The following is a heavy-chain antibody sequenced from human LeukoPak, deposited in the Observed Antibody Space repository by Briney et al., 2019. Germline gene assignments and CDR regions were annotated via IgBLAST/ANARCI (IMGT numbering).Heavy chain of an antibody. D-gene: IGHD3-22*01. CDR1: GYTFTSYD. J-gene: IGHJ4*02. CDR3: ARGGVSNYDSSGYYFIFDY. CDR2: MNPNSGNT. Sequence: GASVKVSCKASGYTFTSYDINWVRQATGQGLEWMGWMNPNSGNTGYAQKFQGRVTMTRNTSISTAYMELSSLRSEDTAVYYCARGGVSNYDSSGYYFIFDYWGQGTLVNVSS. V-gene: IGHV1-8*01.